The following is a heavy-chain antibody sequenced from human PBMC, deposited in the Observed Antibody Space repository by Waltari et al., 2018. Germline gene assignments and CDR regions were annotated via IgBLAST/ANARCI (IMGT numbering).Heavy chain of an antibody. CDR2: INFDGRRI. Sequence: EVRLVESGGDSVQPGGSLRLSCAASGFIFDHYWMHWVRQAPGKGLGWLSLINFDGRRITYADSVKGRFTISRDTPKSTLYLQINSLRVEDTAVYYCAVRAKEGYCEGGSCHARLDSWGQGTLVSVSS. D-gene: IGHD2-15*01. CDR3: AVRAKEGYCEGGSCHARLDS. CDR1: GFIFDHYW. V-gene: IGHV3-74*01. J-gene: IGHJ4*02.